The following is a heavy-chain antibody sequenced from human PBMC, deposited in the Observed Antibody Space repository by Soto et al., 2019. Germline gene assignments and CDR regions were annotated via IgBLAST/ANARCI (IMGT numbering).Heavy chain of an antibody. J-gene: IGHJ4*02. V-gene: IGHV3-72*01. CDR2: IKNKANSYTT. Sequence: EVQLVESGGGLVQPGGSLRLSCAASGFTFSAHYMDWVRQAPGKGLEWVGRIKNKANSYTTEYAASVEGRFTISREASQTSLYLQMNSLKTEDTAVYYCARVSLVGPSGGRYFDYWGQGSQVAVSS. CDR1: GFTFSAHY. D-gene: IGHD1-26*01. CDR3: ARVSLVGPSGGRYFDY.